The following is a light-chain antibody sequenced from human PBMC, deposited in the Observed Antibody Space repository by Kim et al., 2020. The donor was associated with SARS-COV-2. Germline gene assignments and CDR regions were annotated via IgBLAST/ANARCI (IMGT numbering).Light chain of an antibody. CDR1: QSISSY. Sequence: AIRITQSPSSLSASTGDRVTITCRASQSISSYLAWYQQKPGKAPNLLIYAASHLKIGVPSRFSGSGSETAFTLSITYLQSEDYGTYYCQQYYSYPRTFGQGTKVEIK. J-gene: IGKJ1*01. CDR3: QQYYSYPRT. V-gene: IGKV1-8*01. CDR2: AAS.